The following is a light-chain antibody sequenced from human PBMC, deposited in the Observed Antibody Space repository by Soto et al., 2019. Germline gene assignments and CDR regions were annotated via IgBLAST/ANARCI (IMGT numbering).Light chain of an antibody. CDR2: LNGDGTL. V-gene: IGLV4-69*01. Sequence: QAVLTQSPSASGSLGASVTLTCTLSSEHYTYAIAWHQQHPEKGPRYLMKLNGDGTLTKGDGIPYRFSGSSSGAERFLTISSLQSEDEADYYCQTWGTGIVLFGGGTKVTVL. J-gene: IGLJ2*01. CDR1: SEHYTYA. CDR3: QTWGTGIVL.